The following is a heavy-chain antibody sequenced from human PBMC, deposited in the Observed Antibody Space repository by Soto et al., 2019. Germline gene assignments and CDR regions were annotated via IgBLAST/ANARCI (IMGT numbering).Heavy chain of an antibody. J-gene: IGHJ6*02. CDR3: ARDGALSGGMDV. CDR1: GGSISRYY. D-gene: IGHD3-10*01. V-gene: IGHV4-4*07. CDR2: IYSSGST. Sequence: PSETLSLTCAVSGGSISRYYWSWIRQPAGKGLEWIGRIYSSGSTNYNPSLKSRVTMSVEMSKNQFSLKMSSVTAADTAVYYCARDGALSGGMDVWGPGTTLTVYS.